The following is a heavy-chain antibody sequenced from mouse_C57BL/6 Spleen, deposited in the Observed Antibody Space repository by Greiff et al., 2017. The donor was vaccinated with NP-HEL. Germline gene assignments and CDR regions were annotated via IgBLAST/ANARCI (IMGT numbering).Heavy chain of an antibody. CDR1: GFTFSSYG. CDR3: ARHRNYDYDGGFAY. D-gene: IGHD2-4*01. CDR2: ISSGGSYT. J-gene: IGHJ3*01. V-gene: IGHV5-6*01. Sequence: EVKVVESGGDLVKPGGSLKLSCAASGFTFSSYGMSWVRQTPDKRLEWVANISSGGSYTYYPDSVKGRFTIYRDNAKNTLYLHMSSLKSEDTAMYYCARHRNYDYDGGFAYWGQGTLVTVSA.